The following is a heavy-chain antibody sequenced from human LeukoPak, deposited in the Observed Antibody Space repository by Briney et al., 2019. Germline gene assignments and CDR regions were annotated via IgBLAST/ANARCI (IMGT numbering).Heavy chain of an antibody. V-gene: IGHV3-7*01. CDR2: IKPDGSEQ. CDR3: ARTKNSGRYYYFDY. J-gene: IGHJ4*02. D-gene: IGHD3-22*01. Sequence: ETLSLTCAVSGYSISSGYYWGWIRQPPGKGLEWVANIKPDGSEQYYADSVKGRFSISRDNAKNSLFLQMNNLRAEDTAVYYCARTKNSGRYYYFDYWGPGTLVTVSS. CDR1: GYSISSGYY.